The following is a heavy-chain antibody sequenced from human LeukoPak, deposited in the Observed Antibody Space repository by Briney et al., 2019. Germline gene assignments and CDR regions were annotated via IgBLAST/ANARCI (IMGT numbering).Heavy chain of an antibody. Sequence: ASVTVSCKASGYTFTSYYMHWVRQAPGQGLEWMGIINPSGGSTTHAQKFQGRDTMTRDTSTSTVYMGLSSLRSEDTAVYYCARSYSRGWSYFSTAEYFQHWGQGTLVTVSS. CDR2: INPSGGST. D-gene: IGHD6-19*01. V-gene: IGHV1-46*01. J-gene: IGHJ1*01. CDR3: ARSYSRGWSYFSTAEYFQH. CDR1: GYTFTSYY.